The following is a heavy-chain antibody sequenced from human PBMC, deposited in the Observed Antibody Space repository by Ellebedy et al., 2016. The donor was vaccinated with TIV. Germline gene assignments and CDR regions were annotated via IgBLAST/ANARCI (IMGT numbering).Heavy chain of an antibody. J-gene: IGHJ3*02. CDR1: GGSISNSNW. CDR3: ARDWIVAAGTEAFDI. Sequence: SETLSLTXAVSGGSISNSNWWSWVRQPPGKGLEWIGEIYHSGSTNYNPSLKSRVTILVDKSKNQFSLKLSSVTAADTAVYYCARDWIVAAGTEAFDIWGQGTMVTVSS. D-gene: IGHD6-13*01. V-gene: IGHV4-4*02. CDR2: IYHSGST.